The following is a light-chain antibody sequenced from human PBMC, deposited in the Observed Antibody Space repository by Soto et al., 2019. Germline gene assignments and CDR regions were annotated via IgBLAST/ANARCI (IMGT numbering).Light chain of an antibody. J-gene: IGKJ5*01. CDR3: QQRSNWPPIT. CDR2: DAS. V-gene: IGKV3-11*01. Sequence: VMSQPRRTLALSPGERVTLSCRPSQSANDNLARYQQQHGQAPRLLIYDASTRAAGIPASFSGSGSGTDFTLTISSLEPEDFAVYYCQQRSNWPPITFGQGTRLE. CDR1: QSANDN.